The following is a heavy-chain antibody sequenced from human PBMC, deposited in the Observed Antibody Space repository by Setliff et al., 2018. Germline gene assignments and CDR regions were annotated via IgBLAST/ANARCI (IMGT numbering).Heavy chain of an antibody. D-gene: IGHD4-17*01. CDR3: ARDPLTTNRRRAFDI. Sequence: PSETLSLTFTVSGGSISSGGYYWSWIRQHPGKGLEWIGYIYYSGSTYYNPSLKSRVTISVDTSKNQFSLKLSSVTAADTAVYYCARDPLTTNRRRAFDIWGQGTMVTVSS. V-gene: IGHV4-31*03. CDR1: GGSISSGGYY. J-gene: IGHJ3*02. CDR2: IYYSGST.